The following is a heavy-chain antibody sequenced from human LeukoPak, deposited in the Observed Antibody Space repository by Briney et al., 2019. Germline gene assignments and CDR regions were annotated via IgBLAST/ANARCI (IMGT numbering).Heavy chain of an antibody. CDR1: GFTFSSYG. D-gene: IGHD6-19*01. J-gene: IGHJ6*02. Sequence: GGSLRLSCAASGFTFSSYGMHWVRQAPGKGLEWVAIISYDGSNKYYAASVKGRFTISRDNSKNTLYLQMNSLRAEDTAVYYCARSRSYPSSGWYSDYYYGMDVWGQGTMVTVSS. V-gene: IGHV3-30*03. CDR2: ISYDGSNK. CDR3: ARSRSYPSSGWYSDYYYGMDV.